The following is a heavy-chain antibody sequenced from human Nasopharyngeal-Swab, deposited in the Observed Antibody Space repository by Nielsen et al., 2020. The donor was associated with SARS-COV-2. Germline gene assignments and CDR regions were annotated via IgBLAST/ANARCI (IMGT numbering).Heavy chain of an antibody. D-gene: IGHD3-10*01. CDR2: INPSGGST. CDR1: GYTFTSYY. CDR3: ARGYVLLRSGSGPNHFDY. V-gene: IGHV1-46*01. J-gene: IGHJ4*02. Sequence: ASVKVSCKASGYTFTSYYMHWVRQAPGQGLEWMGIINPSGGSTSYAQKFQGRVTMTRDTSTSTVYMELSSLRSEDTAVYYCARGYVLLRSGSGPNHFDYWGQGTLVTVSS.